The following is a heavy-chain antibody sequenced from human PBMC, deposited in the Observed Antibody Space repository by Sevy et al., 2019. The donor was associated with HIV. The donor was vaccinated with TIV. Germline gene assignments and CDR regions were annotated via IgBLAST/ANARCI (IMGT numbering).Heavy chain of an antibody. Sequence: GGSLRLSCVGSGFTFSTYTMHWVRQAPGKGLEWLSPISRDRRTIYYADSLKGRFTISRDNAKNSLYLQMNSLRDEDTAVYYCAREAYYYDSREENWFDPWGQGTLVTVSS. D-gene: IGHD3-22*01. CDR2: ISRDRRTI. CDR1: GFTFSTYT. J-gene: IGHJ5*02. CDR3: AREAYYYDSREENWFDP. V-gene: IGHV3-48*02.